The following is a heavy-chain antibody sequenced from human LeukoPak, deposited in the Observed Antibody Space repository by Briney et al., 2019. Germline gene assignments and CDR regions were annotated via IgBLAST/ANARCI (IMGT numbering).Heavy chain of an antibody. V-gene: IGHV2-5*01. CDR3: AHEGAYYFDY. D-gene: IGHD2-21*01. CDR2: ISWNDDK. J-gene: IGHJ4*02. CDR1: GFSLSTSGVG. Sequence: SGPTLVKPTQTLTLTCTFSGFSLSTSGVGVGWIRQPPGNALEWLALISWNDDKRYSPTLKVQLHITKGTSKNQVVRNITKLDSVDTAAYYCAHEGAYYFDYWGQGTLVTVSS.